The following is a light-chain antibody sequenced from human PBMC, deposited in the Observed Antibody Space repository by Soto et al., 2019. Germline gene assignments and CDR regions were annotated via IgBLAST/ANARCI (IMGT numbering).Light chain of an antibody. CDR3: QVWDTTTDQYI. Sequence: ELTQPPSVSVAPGQTATISCGGDDVGGKSVQWYQQKPGQAPVLVLYDARDRPSGIPERFSGSNSGNTATLTISWVEAGDEADFYCQVWDTTTDQYIFGSGTKVTVL. CDR1: DVGGKS. V-gene: IGLV3-21*02. J-gene: IGLJ1*01. CDR2: DAR.